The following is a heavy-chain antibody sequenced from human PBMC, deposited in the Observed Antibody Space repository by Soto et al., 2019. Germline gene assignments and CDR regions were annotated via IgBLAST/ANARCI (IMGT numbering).Heavy chain of an antibody. CDR3: SRSRYYDILTGHYYYYYGMDG. J-gene: IGHJ6*02. V-gene: IGHV3-73*01. D-gene: IGHD3-9*01. CDR1: GFTFSGSA. CDR2: IRSEANTYAT. Sequence: GGSLRLSCAASGFTFSGSAMHWVRQASGKGLEWLGRIRSEANTYATEYAASVKGRFTISRDDSKNTAYLQMNSLKTEDTAVYYCSRSRYYDILTGHYYYYYGMDGWGQGTTVTVSS.